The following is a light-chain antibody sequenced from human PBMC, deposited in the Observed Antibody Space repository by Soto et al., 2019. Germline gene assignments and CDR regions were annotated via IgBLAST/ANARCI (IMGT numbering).Light chain of an antibody. Sequence: QALVTQSSSASASLGSSVKLTCTLNSGHSTYIIAWHQHQPGKAPRYLMKLEGSGSYNKGSGVPDRFSGSSSGADRYLTISNLQSEDEAAYYCETWDSDTRVFGGGTKLTVL. CDR3: ETWDSDTRV. J-gene: IGLJ2*01. V-gene: IGLV4-60*03. CDR2: LEGSGSY. CDR1: SGHSTYI.